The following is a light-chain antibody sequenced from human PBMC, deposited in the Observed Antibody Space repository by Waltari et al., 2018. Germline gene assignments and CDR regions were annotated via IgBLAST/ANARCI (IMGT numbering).Light chain of an antibody. CDR2: AAS. CDR3: QQNYDTPWT. CDR1: QSISTS. V-gene: IGKV1-39*01. Sequence: DIQMTQSPYSLSASVGDRVTIACRASQSISTSLNWYQQKEGKAPKALIFAASNLQSGVPSRFSGSGSGTDFTLTISSLQPEDIATYYCQQNYDTPWTFGQGTKVEIE. J-gene: IGKJ1*01.